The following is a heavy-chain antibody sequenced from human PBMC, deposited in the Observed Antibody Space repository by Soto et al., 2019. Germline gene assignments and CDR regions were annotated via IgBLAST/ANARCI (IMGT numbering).Heavy chain of an antibody. Sequence: PSETLSLTCTVSGGSISSYYWSWIRQPPGKGLEWIGEIYHTGSTTFNPSLKSRVTISVDRSKNHFSLKLSSVTAADTAVYFCARSPRSISAGGIDFWGQGILVTVSS. CDR3: ARSPRSISAGGIDF. CDR2: IYHTGST. D-gene: IGHD6-13*01. V-gene: IGHV4-59*12. J-gene: IGHJ4*01. CDR1: GGSISSYY.